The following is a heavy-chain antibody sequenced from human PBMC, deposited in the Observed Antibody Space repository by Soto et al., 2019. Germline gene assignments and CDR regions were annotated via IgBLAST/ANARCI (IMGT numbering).Heavy chain of an antibody. CDR1: GGSISSHSNY. CDR3: ARGNPLFDSSGLAFDY. J-gene: IGHJ4*02. Sequence: QLHPQESGPGLVKPSQTLSLPCTVSGGSISSHSNYWSWIRQHPGKGLEWIGYIYYDGRTYFNPSLQSRLSMSVDTSENQFSLKLSSLTAADTAVYFCARGNPLFDSSGLAFDYWGPGTLVTVSS. D-gene: IGHD3-22*01. CDR2: IYYDGRT. V-gene: IGHV4-31*03.